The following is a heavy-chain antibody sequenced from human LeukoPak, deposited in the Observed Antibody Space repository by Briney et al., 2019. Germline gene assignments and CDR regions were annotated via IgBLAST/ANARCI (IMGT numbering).Heavy chain of an antibody. D-gene: IGHD5-18*01. Sequence: GGSLRLSCAASGFTFSNYEMNWVRQAPGKGLEWVSYISSSGSAKYYADSVKGRFTISRDNSKSTLYLQMNSLRAEDTAVYYCAKDQGIQLWLKYFQHWGQGTLVTVSS. CDR1: GFTFSNYE. CDR3: AKDQGIQLWLKYFQH. V-gene: IGHV3-48*03. CDR2: ISSSGSAK. J-gene: IGHJ1*01.